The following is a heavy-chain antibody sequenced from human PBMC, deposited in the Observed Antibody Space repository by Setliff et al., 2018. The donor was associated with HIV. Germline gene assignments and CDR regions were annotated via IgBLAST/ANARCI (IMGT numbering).Heavy chain of an antibody. CDR1: NYTFTNYA. CDR3: ARVGLSAVPFPTVY. Sequence: ASVKVSCKASNYTFTNYAITRVRQAPGQRPGWMGWISAYDGDTKYAQKFHNRLSMTADTSTTTAYMDLRGLTSDDTGVYYCARVGLSAVPFPTVYWGQGTLVTVSS. D-gene: IGHD4-4*01. V-gene: IGHV1-18*01. CDR2: ISAYDGDT. J-gene: IGHJ4*02.